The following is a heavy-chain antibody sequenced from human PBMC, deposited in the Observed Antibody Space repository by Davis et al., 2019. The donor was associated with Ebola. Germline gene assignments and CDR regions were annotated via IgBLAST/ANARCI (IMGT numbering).Heavy chain of an antibody. Sequence: SETLSLTCAVYGGSFSGYYWTWIRQPPGKGLEWIGEIYHSGSTNYNPSLKSRVTISVDKSKNQFSLKLSSVTAADTAVYYCASYSIWFGGSDYWGQGTLVTVSS. J-gene: IGHJ4*02. CDR3: ASYSIWFGGSDY. CDR1: GGSFSGYY. D-gene: IGHD3-10*01. V-gene: IGHV4-34*01. CDR2: IYHSGST.